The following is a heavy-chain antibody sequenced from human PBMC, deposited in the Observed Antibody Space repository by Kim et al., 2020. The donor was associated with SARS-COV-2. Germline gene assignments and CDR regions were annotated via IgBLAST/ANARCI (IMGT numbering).Heavy chain of an antibody. D-gene: IGHD6-19*01. CDR3: ARVDSSGFDY. V-gene: IGHV4-30-2*04. Sequence: STNYNPSLKSRVTITVDTSNNQYSLKLSSMTAADTAVYYCARVDSSGFDYWGQGTLVTVSS. J-gene: IGHJ4*02. CDR2: ST.